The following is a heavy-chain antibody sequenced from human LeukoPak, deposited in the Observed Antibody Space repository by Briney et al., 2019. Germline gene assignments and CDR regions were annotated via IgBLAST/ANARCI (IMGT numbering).Heavy chain of an antibody. D-gene: IGHD2-2*01. CDR2: ISGSGGST. J-gene: IGHJ4*02. Sequence: GGSLRLSCAASGFTVSSSYMSWVRQAPGKGLEWVSAISGSGGSTYYADSVKGRFTISRDNSKNTLYLQMNSLRAEDTAVYYCANGYRYCSSTSCDFDYWGQGTLVTVSS. CDR3: ANGYRYCSSTSCDFDY. V-gene: IGHV3-23*01. CDR1: GFTVSSSY.